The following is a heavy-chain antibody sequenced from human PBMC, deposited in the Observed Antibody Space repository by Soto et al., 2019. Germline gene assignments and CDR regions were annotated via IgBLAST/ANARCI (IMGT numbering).Heavy chain of an antibody. Sequence: SVSNAWMNWVRQAPGKGLEWVGRIKSKTDGGTTDYAAPVKGRFTISRDASKNTLYLQMNSLKTEDTAVYYCTRYYYDSSGYDWGQGTLVTGSS. J-gene: IGHJ4*02. CDR3: TRYYYDSSGYD. CDR1: SVSNAW. V-gene: IGHV3-15*07. CDR2: IKSKTDGGTT. D-gene: IGHD3-22*01.